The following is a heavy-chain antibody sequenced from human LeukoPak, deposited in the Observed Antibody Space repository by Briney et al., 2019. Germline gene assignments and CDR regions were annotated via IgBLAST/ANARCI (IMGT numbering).Heavy chain of an antibody. CDR1: GFTFSSHE. J-gene: IGHJ4*02. CDR2: ISSSGGTI. CDR3: ARDRGVY. Sequence: PGGSLRLSCAASGFTFSSHEMNWVRQAPGKGLEWVSYISSSGGTIYYADSVRGRFTISRDNSKNSLYLEMNSLRAEDTAVYYCARDRGVYWGQGTLVTVSS. D-gene: IGHD3-10*01. V-gene: IGHV3-48*03.